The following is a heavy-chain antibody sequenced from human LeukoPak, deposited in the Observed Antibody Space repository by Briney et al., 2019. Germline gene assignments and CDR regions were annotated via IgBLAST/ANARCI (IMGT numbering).Heavy chain of an antibody. CDR1: GGSISSYY. CDR2: IYYSGST. V-gene: IGHV4-59*01. J-gene: IGHJ4*02. CDR3: AKIRDGYNLYFDY. Sequence: SETLSLTCTVSGGSISSYYWSWIRQPPGKGLEWIGYIYYSGSTNYNPSLKSRVTISVDTSKNQFSLKLSSVTAADTAVYYCAKIRDGYNLYFDYWGQGTLVTVSS. D-gene: IGHD5-24*01.